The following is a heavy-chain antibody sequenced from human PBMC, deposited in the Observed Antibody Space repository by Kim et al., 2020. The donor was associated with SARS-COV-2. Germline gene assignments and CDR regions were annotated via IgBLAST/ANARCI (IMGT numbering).Heavy chain of an antibody. V-gene: IGHV4-61*02. CDR1: GGSFSSGSYF. CDR3: AREGRKSSGWYFEP. J-gene: IGHJ5*02. CDR2: IYTSGSA. Sequence: SETLSLTCTVSGGSFSSGSYFWSWIRQPAGKGLEWIGRIYTSGSANYNPSLKSRVTISVDTSKNQFSLKLSSVTAADAAVYYCAREGRKSSGWYFEPWGQGTLVTVSS. D-gene: IGHD6-19*01.